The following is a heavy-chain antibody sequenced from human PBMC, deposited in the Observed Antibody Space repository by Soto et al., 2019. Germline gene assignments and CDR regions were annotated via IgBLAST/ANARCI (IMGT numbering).Heavy chain of an antibody. Sequence: QVQLVESGGGVVQPGRSLRLSCAASGFTFSSYGMHWVRQAPGKGLEWVAVIWYDGSNKYYADSVKGRFTISRDNSKNTPYLQMNSLRAEDTAVYYCAREAVTATTLSGVGDYWGQGTLVTVSS. CDR2: IWYDGSNK. J-gene: IGHJ4*02. CDR1: GFTFSSYG. CDR3: AREAVTATTLSGVGDY. V-gene: IGHV3-33*01. D-gene: IGHD2-21*02.